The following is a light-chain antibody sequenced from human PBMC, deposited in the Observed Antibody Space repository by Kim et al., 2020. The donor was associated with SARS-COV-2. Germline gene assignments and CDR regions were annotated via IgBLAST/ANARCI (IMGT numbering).Light chain of an antibody. CDR2: DVT. Sequence: QSALTQPASVSGSPGQSITISCTGTSSDVGKYDYVSWYQQHTDKAPKLMIYDVTKRPSGVSNRFSGSKSGNTASLTISGLQPEDEADYYCSSYTTSKTYVFGAGTKVTVL. CDR3: SSYTTSKTYV. V-gene: IGLV2-14*03. J-gene: IGLJ1*01. CDR1: SSDVGKYDY.